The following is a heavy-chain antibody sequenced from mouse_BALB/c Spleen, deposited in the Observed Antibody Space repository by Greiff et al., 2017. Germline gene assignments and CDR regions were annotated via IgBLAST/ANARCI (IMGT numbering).Heavy chain of an antibody. Sequence: QVQLQQSGAELVRPGTSVKVSCKASGYAFTNYLIEWVKQRPGQGLEWIGVINPGSGGTNYNEKFKGKATLTADKSSSTAYMQLSSLTSDDSAVYFCARRLGSLDYWGQGTTLTVSS. D-gene: IGHD4-1*01. CDR3: ARRLGSLDY. CDR1: GYAFTNYL. CDR2: INPGSGGT. V-gene: IGHV1-54*01. J-gene: IGHJ2*01.